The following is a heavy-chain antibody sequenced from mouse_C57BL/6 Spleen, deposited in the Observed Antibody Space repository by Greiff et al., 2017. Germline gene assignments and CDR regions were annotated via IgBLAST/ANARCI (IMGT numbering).Heavy chain of an antibody. CDR1: GYTFTSYW. J-gene: IGHJ2*01. CDR3: ARPHYYGSSYEDYFDY. V-gene: IGHV1-69*01. CDR2: IDPSDSYT. Sequence: QVQLQQSGAELVMPGASVKLSCKASGYTFTSYWMHWVKQRPGQGLEWIGEIDPSDSYTNYNQKFKGKSTLTVDKSSSTAYMQLSSLTSEDSAVYYCARPHYYGSSYEDYFDYWGKGTTLTVAS. D-gene: IGHD1-1*01.